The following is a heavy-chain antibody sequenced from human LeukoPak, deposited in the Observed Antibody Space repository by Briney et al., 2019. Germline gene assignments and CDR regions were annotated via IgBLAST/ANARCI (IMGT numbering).Heavy chain of an antibody. CDR3: ARDSSGYQ. CDR1: GFTFSTYW. J-gene: IGHJ4*02. V-gene: IGHV3-7*01. Sequence: GGSLRLSCAASGFTFSTYWMSWVRQAPGKGLEWVANIKEDGSEKYYGDSVKGRFTIYRDNAKNSLYLQMNSPRAEDTAVYYCARDSSGYQWGQGTLVTVSS. D-gene: IGHD3-22*01. CDR2: IKEDGSEK.